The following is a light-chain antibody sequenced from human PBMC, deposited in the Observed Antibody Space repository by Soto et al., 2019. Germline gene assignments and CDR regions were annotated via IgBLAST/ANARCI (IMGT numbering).Light chain of an antibody. J-gene: IGKJ2*01. CDR2: GAS. V-gene: IGKV3-15*01. Sequence: EIVMTQSPASLSVSPGDGATLSCRASQSVASNVAWYQQKPGQGPRLLIHGASTRALGVPARFSGSGSGTDSTLTISSLQSEDFAVYYCQQYHNWPPQYTFGQGTKLQIK. CDR3: QQYHNWPPQYT. CDR1: QSVASN.